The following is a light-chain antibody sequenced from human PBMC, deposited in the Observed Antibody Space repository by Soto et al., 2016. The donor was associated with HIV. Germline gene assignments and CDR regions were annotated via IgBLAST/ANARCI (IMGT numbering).Light chain of an antibody. J-gene: IGLJ2*01. Sequence: SYELTQSPSVSVSPGQTASITCSGNKLGDKYACWYQQKPGQSPVLVIYQDDKRPSGIPERFSGSNSGNTATLTISGTRTMDEADYYCQAWDSGTAVFGGRDQADRP. CDR1: KLGDKY. CDR2: QDD. V-gene: IGLV3-1*01. CDR3: QAWDSGTAV.